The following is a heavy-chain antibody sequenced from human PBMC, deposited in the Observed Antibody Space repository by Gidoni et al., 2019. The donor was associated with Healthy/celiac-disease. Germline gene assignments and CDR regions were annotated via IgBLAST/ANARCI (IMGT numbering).Heavy chain of an antibody. Sequence: QVQLVQSGAEVKKPGASVKVSCKASGYTFTSYYMHWVRQAPGQGREWMGIIKPSGGSTSYAQKFQGRVTMTRDTSTSTVYMELSSLRSEDTAVYYCARDGAGIFGVVNKFDYWGQGTLVTVSS. CDR1: GYTFTSYY. CDR2: IKPSGGST. V-gene: IGHV1-46*01. J-gene: IGHJ4*02. D-gene: IGHD3-3*01. CDR3: ARDGAGIFGVVNKFDY.